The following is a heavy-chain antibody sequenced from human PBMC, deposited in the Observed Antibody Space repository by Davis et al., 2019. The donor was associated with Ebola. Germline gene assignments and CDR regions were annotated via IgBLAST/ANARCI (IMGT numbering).Heavy chain of an antibody. CDR1: GFTFSSYA. J-gene: IGHJ6*02. CDR2: ISGSGGST. Sequence: GGSLRLSCAASGFTFSSYAMSWVRQAPGKGLEWVSAISGSGGSTYYADSVKGRFTISRDNSKNTLYLQMNSLRAEDTAVYYCARDWAVAGQDDYYYYYGMDVWGQGTTVTVSS. CDR3: ARDWAVAGQDDYYYYYGMDV. D-gene: IGHD6-19*01. V-gene: IGHV3-23*01.